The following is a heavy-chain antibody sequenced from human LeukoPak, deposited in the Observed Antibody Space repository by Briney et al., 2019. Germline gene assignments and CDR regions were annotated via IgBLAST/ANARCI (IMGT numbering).Heavy chain of an antibody. CDR1: GYTYTGYY. V-gene: IGHV1-2*04. D-gene: IGHD4-17*01. Sequence: ASVKVSCKASGYTYTGYYMHWVRQAPGQGLEWMGWINPNSGGTNYAQKFQGWVTMTRDTSISTAYMELSRLRSDDTAVYYCARIRTYGDYAFDYWGQGTLVTVSS. CDR2: INPNSGGT. CDR3: ARIRTYGDYAFDY. J-gene: IGHJ4*02.